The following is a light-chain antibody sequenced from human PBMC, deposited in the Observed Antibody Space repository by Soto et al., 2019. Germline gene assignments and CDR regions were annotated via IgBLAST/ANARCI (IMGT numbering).Light chain of an antibody. J-gene: IGKJ4*01. CDR1: QTLRTW. Sequence: DIQVTQSPSTLSASVGDRVTITCRDGQTLRTWLAWYQQKPGKAPKLLIYDVSILQSGVPSRFSGSGSGTEFTLTISSLQPDDFATYYCQQYNGYPLTFGGGTKVDFK. CDR3: QQYNGYPLT. CDR2: DVS. V-gene: IGKV1-5*01.